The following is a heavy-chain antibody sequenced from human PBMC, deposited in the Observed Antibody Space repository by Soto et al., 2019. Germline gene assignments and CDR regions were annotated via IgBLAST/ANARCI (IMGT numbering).Heavy chain of an antibody. CDR2: IYYTGST. V-gene: IGHV4-59*01. J-gene: IGHJ4*02. Sequence: SEPLSLTCTVSGGSTSSYYWSWIRQPPGRGLEWIGYIYYTGSTNYNPSLKSRITISVDTSKNHFSLKLSSVTAADTAVYYCARAASGGDDYWGQGTLVTVSS. CDR1: GGSTSSYY. CDR3: ARAASGGDDY. D-gene: IGHD7-27*01.